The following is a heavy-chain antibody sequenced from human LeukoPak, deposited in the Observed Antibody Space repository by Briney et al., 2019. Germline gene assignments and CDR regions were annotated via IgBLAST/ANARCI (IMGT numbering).Heavy chain of an antibody. V-gene: IGHV3-23*01. CDR1: GFSFDDYG. CDR3: ASRPPSETYFGVFDY. J-gene: IGHJ4*02. Sequence: GGSLRLSCADSGFSFDDYGMNWVRQAPGKGLEWVSGITGSGGSTYYAESVKGRFTISRDNSKNTLYLQMNNLRAEDAALYYCASRPPSETYFGVFDYWGQGTLVTVSS. CDR2: ITGSGGST. D-gene: IGHD1-26*01.